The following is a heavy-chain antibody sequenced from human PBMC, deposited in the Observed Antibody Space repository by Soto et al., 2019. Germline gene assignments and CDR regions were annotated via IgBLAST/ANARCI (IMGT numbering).Heavy chain of an antibody. V-gene: IGHV3-11*06. J-gene: IGHJ3*02. CDR1: GFTFSDYY. CDR2: ISSSSSYT. D-gene: IGHD3-22*01. Sequence: QVQLVESGGGLVKPGGSLRLSCAASGFTFSDYYMSWIRQAPGKGLEWISYISSSSSYTNYADSVKGRFTISRDNAKNSLHLQMNSLRAEDTAVYYCAIIRPMGRGRITTGAFDIWGQGTMVTVSS. CDR3: AIIRPMGRGRITTGAFDI.